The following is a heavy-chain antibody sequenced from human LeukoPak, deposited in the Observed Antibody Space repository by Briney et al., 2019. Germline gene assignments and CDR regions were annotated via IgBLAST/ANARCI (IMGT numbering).Heavy chain of an antibody. Sequence: KPSETLSLTCAVYGGSSSGYYWSWIRQPPGKGLEWVGEINHSGSTNYNPSLKSRVTLSVDTSKNQFSLKLSSVTAADTAVYYCARKERTYYYDSSGYYGYWGQGTLVTVSS. V-gene: IGHV4-34*01. CDR2: INHSGST. CDR1: GGSSSGYY. J-gene: IGHJ4*02. D-gene: IGHD3-22*01. CDR3: ARKERTYYYDSSGYYGY.